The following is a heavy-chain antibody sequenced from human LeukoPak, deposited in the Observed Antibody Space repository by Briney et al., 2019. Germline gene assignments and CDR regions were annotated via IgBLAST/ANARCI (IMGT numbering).Heavy chain of an antibody. CDR2: ISAYNGNT. V-gene: IGHV1-18*01. J-gene: IGHJ5*02. Sequence: ASVKVSCKASGYTFTSYGISWVRQAPGQGLEWMGWISAYNGNTNYAQKLQGRVTMTTDTSTSTAYMELRSLRSDDTAVYYCARVYRYSSSAKDIWFDPWGQGTLVTVSS. CDR3: ARVYRYSSSAKDIWFDP. CDR1: GYTFTSYG. D-gene: IGHD6-6*01.